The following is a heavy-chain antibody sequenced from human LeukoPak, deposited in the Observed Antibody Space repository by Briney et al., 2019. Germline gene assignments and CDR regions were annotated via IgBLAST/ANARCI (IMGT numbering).Heavy chain of an antibody. V-gene: IGHV4-34*01. CDR3: ARMGIVVVPNLLYYYYGMDV. Sequence: SETLSLTCAVYGGSFSGYYWSWIRQPPGKGLEWIGEINHSGSTNYNPFLKSRVTISVDTSKNQFSLKLSSVTAADTAVYYCARMGIVVVPNLLYYYYGMDVWGQGTTVTVSS. CDR2: INHSGST. D-gene: IGHD2-2*01. CDR1: GGSFSGYY. J-gene: IGHJ6*02.